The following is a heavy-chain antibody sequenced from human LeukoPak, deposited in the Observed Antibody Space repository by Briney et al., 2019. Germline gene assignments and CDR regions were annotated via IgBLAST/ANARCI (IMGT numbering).Heavy chain of an antibody. D-gene: IGHD4-11*01. J-gene: IGHJ6*02. V-gene: IGHV5-51*01. Sequence: GESLKISCKGSGYSSTSYWIGWVRQMPGKGLEWMGITYPGDSDTRYSPSFQGQVTISADKSISTAYLQWSSLKASDTAMYYCARGSTVTTIYYYYYGMDVWGQGTTVTVSS. CDR1: GYSSTSYW. CDR2: TYPGDSDT. CDR3: ARGSTVTTIYYYYYGMDV.